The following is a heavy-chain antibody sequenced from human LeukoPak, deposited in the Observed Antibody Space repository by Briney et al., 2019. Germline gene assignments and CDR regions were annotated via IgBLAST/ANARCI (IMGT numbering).Heavy chain of an antibody. CDR1: GGSISSSNW. Sequence: SETLSLTCAVSGGSISSSNWWSWVRQPPGKGLEWIGEIYHSGSTNYNPSLKSRVTVSLDTSKNQLSLFLTSVTAADTAMYYCARSFSGSYYFEYWGQGTLVTVSS. CDR2: IYHSGST. D-gene: IGHD1-26*01. V-gene: IGHV4-4*02. J-gene: IGHJ4*02. CDR3: ARSFSGSYYFEY.